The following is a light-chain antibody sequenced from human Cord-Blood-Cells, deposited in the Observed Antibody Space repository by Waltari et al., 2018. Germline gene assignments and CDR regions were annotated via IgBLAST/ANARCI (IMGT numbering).Light chain of an antibody. CDR3: CSYAGSYNWV. CDR1: SSDVGGYNY. Sequence: QSALTQPRSVSGSPGQPVTISCTGTSSDVGGYNYVPWYQQHPGKAPKLMIYDVSKRPSGVPDRFSGSKSGNTASLTISGLQAEDEADYYCCSYAGSYNWVFGGGTKLTVL. CDR2: DVS. J-gene: IGLJ3*02. V-gene: IGLV2-11*01.